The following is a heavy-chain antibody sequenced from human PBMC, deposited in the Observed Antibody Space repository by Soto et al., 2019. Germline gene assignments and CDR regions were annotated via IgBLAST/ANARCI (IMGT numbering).Heavy chain of an antibody. V-gene: IGHV1-18*01. CDR2: ISTYNGNT. CDR1: GYTFITYG. J-gene: IGHJ4*02. CDR3: ARGPTDYYDDSANYFLDY. D-gene: IGHD3-22*01. Sequence: QVQLVQSGAEVKKPGASVKVSCKASGYTFITYGVSWVRQAPGQGLDWLGWISTYNGNTRYAERLQGRVTMTTDTTAKTAYMELRHRRSDDTAVYYCARGPTDYYDDSANYFLDYWGQGTLVTVSS.